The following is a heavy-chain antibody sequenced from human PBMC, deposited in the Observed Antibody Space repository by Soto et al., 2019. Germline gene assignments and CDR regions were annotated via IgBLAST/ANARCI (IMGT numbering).Heavy chain of an antibody. CDR3: ARDPWPHSYYCMDV. CDR1: GYSFTSYC. J-gene: IGHJ6*01. Sequence: GESLKISCKGSGYSFTSYCISWVRQMPGKGLEWMGRIDPSDSYTNYSPSFQGHVTISADKSISTPYLQWSSLKASDTAMYYCARDPWPHSYYCMDVWGQRTTVTASS. CDR2: IDPSDSYT. V-gene: IGHV5-10-1*01.